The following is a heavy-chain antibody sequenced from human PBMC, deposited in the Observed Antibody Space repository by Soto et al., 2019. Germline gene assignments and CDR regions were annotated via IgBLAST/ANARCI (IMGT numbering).Heavy chain of an antibody. CDR3: ARWAHEGEAFDI. D-gene: IGHD1-26*01. V-gene: IGHV5-51*01. J-gene: IGHJ3*02. CDR1: GYSFTSYW. Sequence: PGESLKISCKGSGYSFTSYWIGWVRQMPGKGLEWMGIIYPGDSDTRYSPSFQGQVTINPDTSKNQFSLQLNSVTPEDTAVYYCARWAHEGEAFDIWGQGTMVTVSS. CDR2: IYPGDSDT.